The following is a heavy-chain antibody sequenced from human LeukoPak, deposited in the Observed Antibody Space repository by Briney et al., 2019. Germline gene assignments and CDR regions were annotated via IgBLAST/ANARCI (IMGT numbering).Heavy chain of an antibody. D-gene: IGHD3-22*01. CDR2: ISGSHGST. CDR1: GLTFSIYA. J-gene: IGHJ6*02. CDR3: AKTMIVVGEAVYGMDV. V-gene: IGHV3-23*01. Sequence: GGSLRLSCGGSGLTFSIYAMSWVRQAPGKGLEWVSAISGSHGSTYYADSVKGRFTISGDNSKNTLYLQMNSLRAEDTAVYYCAKTMIVVGEAVYGMDVWGQGTTVTVSS.